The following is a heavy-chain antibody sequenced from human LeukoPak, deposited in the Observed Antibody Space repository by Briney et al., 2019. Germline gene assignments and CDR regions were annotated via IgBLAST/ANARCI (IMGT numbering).Heavy chain of an antibody. V-gene: IGHV3-9*01. CDR2: ISWNSGSI. D-gene: IGHD5-18*01. Sequence: GGSLRLSCAASGFTLDDYAMDWGRQAPGKGREWGSGISWNSGSIGYAYSVKGRFTISRDNSKNTLYLKMNSLRAEDTAVYYCARGQGGYSYGARFYYFDYWGQGTLVTVSS. CDR1: GFTLDDYA. J-gene: IGHJ4*02. CDR3: ARGQGGYSYGARFYYFDY.